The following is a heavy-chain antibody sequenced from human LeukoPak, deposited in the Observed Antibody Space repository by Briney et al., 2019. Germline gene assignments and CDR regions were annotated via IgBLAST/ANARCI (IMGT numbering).Heavy chain of an antibody. CDR2: IKSKTDGGTT. V-gene: IGHV3-15*07. Sequence: GGSLRLSCAASGFTFSNAWMNWVRQAPGKGLEWVGRIKSKTDGGTTDYAAPVRGRFTISRDDSKNTPYLQMNSLKTEDTAVYYCTTDITLIVVVSTDYWGQGTLVTVSS. D-gene: IGHD3-22*01. CDR3: TTDITLIVVVSTDY. CDR1: GFTFSNAW. J-gene: IGHJ4*02.